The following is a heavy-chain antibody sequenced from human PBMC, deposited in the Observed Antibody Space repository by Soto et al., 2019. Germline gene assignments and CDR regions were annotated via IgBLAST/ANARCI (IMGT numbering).Heavy chain of an antibody. CDR3: AKDISSSGSLTSRLSFDY. D-gene: IGHD3-3*01. Sequence: EVHLLESGGGLVQPGGSLRLSCTASRFTFSSSVMSWVRQAPGKGLEWVSSISGSGGTTYYGDSARGRFAISRDNSKNTLYLQMNSLRAEDSAVYFCAKDISSSGSLTSRLSFDYWGQGTLVTVSS. CDR1: RFTFSSSV. J-gene: IGHJ4*02. V-gene: IGHV3-23*01. CDR2: ISGSGGTT.